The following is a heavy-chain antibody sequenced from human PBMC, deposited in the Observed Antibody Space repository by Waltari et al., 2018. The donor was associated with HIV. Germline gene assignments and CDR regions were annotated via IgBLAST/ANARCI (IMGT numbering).Heavy chain of an antibody. Sequence: EMQLVQSGGGLAQPGGSLRLSCAASVFTFNDYWMSWVRQAPGNGLEWVANIKQDGSKKYHVDSVKGRFTISIDNAKNSLYLQRNSLRVEDTSIYYCARENIQPWEVGEGMDVWGQGSAVTVSS. CDR2: IKQDGSKK. J-gene: IGHJ6*02. CDR3: ARENIQPWEVGEGMDV. D-gene: IGHD5-18*01. CDR1: VFTFNDYW. V-gene: IGHV3-7*01.